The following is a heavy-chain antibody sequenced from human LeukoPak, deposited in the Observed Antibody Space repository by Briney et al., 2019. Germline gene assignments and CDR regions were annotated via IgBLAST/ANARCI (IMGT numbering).Heavy chain of an antibody. CDR3: AKDASYRQAYFDY. Sequence: GGSLRLSCAASGFTFDDYAMHWVRQAPGKGLEWVSGISWNSGSIGYADSVKGRFTISRDNAKNSLYLQMNSLRAEDTALYYCAKDASYRQAYFDYWGQGTLVTVSS. CDR2: ISWNSGSI. CDR1: GFTFDDYA. D-gene: IGHD3-16*02. J-gene: IGHJ4*02. V-gene: IGHV3-9*01.